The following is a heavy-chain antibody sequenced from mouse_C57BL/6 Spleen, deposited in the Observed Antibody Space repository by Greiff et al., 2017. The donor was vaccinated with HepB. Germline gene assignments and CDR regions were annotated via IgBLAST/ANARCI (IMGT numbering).Heavy chain of an antibody. CDR2: ISSGSSTI. D-gene: IGHD1-1*01. CDR3: ARNYYGSSYVRPYYAMDY. J-gene: IGHJ4*01. V-gene: IGHV5-17*01. CDR1: GFTFSDYG. Sequence: EVQLVESGGGLVKPGGSLKLSCAASGFTFSDYGMHWVRQAPEKGLEWVAYISSGSSTIYYADTVKGRFTISRDNAKNTLFLQMTSLRSEDTAMYYCARNYYGSSYVRPYYAMDYWGQGTSVTVSS.